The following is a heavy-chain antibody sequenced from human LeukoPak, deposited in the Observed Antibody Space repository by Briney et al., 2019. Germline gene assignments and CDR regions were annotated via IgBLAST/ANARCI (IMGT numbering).Heavy chain of an antibody. V-gene: IGHV3-30*01. CDR1: GFTFSSYA. CDR2: ISYDGSNK. Sequence: PGGSLRLSCAASGFTFSSYAMHWVRQAPGKGLEWVAVISYDGSNKYSADAVKGRFTITRDNSKNTLYLHMNSLRAEDTAVYYCARDQGVRWLRRRGYFDYWGQGTLVAVSS. CDR3: ARDQGVRWLRRRGYFDY. J-gene: IGHJ4*02. D-gene: IGHD5-12*01.